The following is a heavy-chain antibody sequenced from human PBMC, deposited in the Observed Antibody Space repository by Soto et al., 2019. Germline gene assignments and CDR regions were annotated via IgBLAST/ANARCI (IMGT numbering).Heavy chain of an antibody. CDR2: INSDGSST. D-gene: IGHD2-2*01. V-gene: IGHV3-74*01. Sequence: GGSLRLSCAASGFTFSSYWMHWVRQAPGKGLVWVSRINSDGSSTSYADSVKGRFTISRDNAKNTLYLQMNSLRAEDTAGYYCARPLFDCSSTSCYADAYNWFDPWGQGTLVTVSS. CDR1: GFTFSSYW. CDR3: ARPLFDCSSTSCYADAYNWFDP. J-gene: IGHJ5*02.